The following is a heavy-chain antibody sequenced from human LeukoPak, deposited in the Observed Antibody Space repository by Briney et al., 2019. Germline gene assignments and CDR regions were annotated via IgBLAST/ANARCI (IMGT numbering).Heavy chain of an antibody. Sequence: GGSLRLSCAASGFNFKNYWMHWVRQAPGKGLVWVSGIKSDGSITTYADSVKGRFTISRDNAENTLYLQMNSLRAEDTAVYYCARGRYYGMDVWGQGTTVTVSS. CDR2: IKSDGSIT. CDR3: ARGRYYGMDV. V-gene: IGHV3-74*03. CDR1: GFNFKNYW. J-gene: IGHJ6*02.